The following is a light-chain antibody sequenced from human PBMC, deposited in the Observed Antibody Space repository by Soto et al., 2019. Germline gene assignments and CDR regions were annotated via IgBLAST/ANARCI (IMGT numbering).Light chain of an antibody. CDR3: SSYTSSSTLVV. CDR1: SSDVGGYNY. J-gene: IGLJ2*01. V-gene: IGLV2-14*01. CDR2: DVS. Sequence: QSALTQPASVSGSPGQSITISCTGTSSDVGGYNYVSWYQQHPGKAHKLMIYDVSSRPSGVSNRFSGSKSGNTASLTISGLQAEDEADYYCSSYTSSSTLVVFGGGTKVTVL.